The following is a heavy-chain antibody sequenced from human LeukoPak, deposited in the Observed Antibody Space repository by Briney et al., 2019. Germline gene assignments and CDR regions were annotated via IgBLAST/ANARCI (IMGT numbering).Heavy chain of an antibody. CDR3: ARIRDGYNDAYDI. CDR1: EYTFTNYY. CDR2: INPGGDNT. Sequence: ASVKVSCKACEYTFTNYYIHCVRQGPGQGLEWMGLINPGGDNTDYAQNFQGRVTMTRDTSTSTVYMGLSSLRSEDTAVYYCARIRDGYNDAYDIWGQGTMVTVSS. J-gene: IGHJ3*02. V-gene: IGHV1-46*01. D-gene: IGHD5-24*01.